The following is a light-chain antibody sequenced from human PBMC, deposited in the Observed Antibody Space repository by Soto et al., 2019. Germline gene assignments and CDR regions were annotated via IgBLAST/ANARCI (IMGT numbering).Light chain of an antibody. V-gene: IGKV3-20*01. CDR2: GAS. CDR3: QQDDSSPYT. CDR1: QSVSSSF. Sequence: ELVLTQSPGTLSLSPGEGATLSCRASQSVSSSFLAWYQQKPGQAPRLLIYGASSRATGIPDRFGGSGSGTDFTLTISRLVPEDVAVYYCQQDDSSPYTFGQGTKLEIK. J-gene: IGKJ2*01.